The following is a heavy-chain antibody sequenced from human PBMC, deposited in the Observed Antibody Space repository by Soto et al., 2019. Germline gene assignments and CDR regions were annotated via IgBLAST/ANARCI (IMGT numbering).Heavy chain of an antibody. Sequence: SVKVSCKASGVTFSSYAISWVRQAPGQGLEWMGGIIPIFGTANYAQKFQGRVTITAGKSTSTAYMELSSLRSEDTAVYYCASMVVAAKGNWFDPWGQGTLVTVSS. V-gene: IGHV1-69*06. CDR2: IIPIFGTA. D-gene: IGHD2-15*01. CDR1: GVTFSSYA. CDR3: ASMVVAAKGNWFDP. J-gene: IGHJ5*02.